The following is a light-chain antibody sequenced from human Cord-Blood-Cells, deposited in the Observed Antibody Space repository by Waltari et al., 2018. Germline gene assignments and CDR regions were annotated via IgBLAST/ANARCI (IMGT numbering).Light chain of an antibody. CDR2: DVS. Sequence: QSALTQPASVSGSPGQSITIPCTGTSSDAGGYNYVSWYPQHPGKAPKPMIYDVSNRPSGVSNRFSGSKSGNTASLTISGLQAEDEADYYCSSYTSSSTLVYVFGTGTKVTVL. V-gene: IGLV2-14*03. CDR3: SSYTSSSTLVYV. CDR1: SSDAGGYNY. J-gene: IGLJ1*01.